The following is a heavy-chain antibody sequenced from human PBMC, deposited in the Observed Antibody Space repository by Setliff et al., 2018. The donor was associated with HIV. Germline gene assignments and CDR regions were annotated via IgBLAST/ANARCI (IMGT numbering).Heavy chain of an antibody. CDR2: INPNSGAT. CDR3: ARDRERGQYSRSAVGGYYYYYMDV. J-gene: IGHJ6*03. CDR1: GYIFTDYY. D-gene: IGHD6-6*01. Sequence: ASVKVSCKASGYIFTDYYIHWVRQAPAQGLEWMGWINPNSGATNYAQKFQGRVTMTRATSISTAYMDLSRLRSDDTAVYYCARDRERGQYSRSAVGGYYYYYMDVWGKGTTVTVSS. V-gene: IGHV1-2*02.